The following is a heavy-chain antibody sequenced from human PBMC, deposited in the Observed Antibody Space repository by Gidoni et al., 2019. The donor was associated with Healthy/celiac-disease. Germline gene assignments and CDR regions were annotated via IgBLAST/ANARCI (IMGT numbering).Heavy chain of an antibody. D-gene: IGHD3-22*01. Sequence: MSWVRPAPGKGLEWVSAISGSGGSTYYADSVKGRFIISRDNSKNTLYLQMNRLRAEDTAVYYCAKDQPQNLFKYYYDSSGYDAFDIWGQGTMVTVSS. V-gene: IGHV3-23*01. J-gene: IGHJ3*02. CDR3: AKDQPQNLFKYYYDSSGYDAFDI. CDR2: ISGSGGST.